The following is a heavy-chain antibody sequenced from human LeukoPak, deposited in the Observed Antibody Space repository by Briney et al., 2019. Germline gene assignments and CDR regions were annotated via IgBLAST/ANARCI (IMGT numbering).Heavy chain of an antibody. Sequence: GGSLRLSCAASGFTFEASAMSGVRQAPGKGLEGVAVITGGGESTYYADPVKGRFTISRDNSKKTLFLQVNSLRAEDTAVYFCAKNIRDQLLCGFNYWGQGIVVTVSS. V-gene: IGHV3-23*01. D-gene: IGHD2-2*01. CDR3: AKNIRDQLLCGFNY. J-gene: IGHJ4*02. CDR1: GFTFEASA. CDR2: ITGGGEST.